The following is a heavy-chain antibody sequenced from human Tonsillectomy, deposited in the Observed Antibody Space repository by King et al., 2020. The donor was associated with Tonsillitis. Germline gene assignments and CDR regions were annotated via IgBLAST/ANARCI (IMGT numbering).Heavy chain of an antibody. V-gene: IGHV3-11*05. J-gene: IGHJ3*02. CDR3: AREYYYDSSGLGFSAFDI. CDR2: ISSSSSYT. D-gene: IGHD3-22*01. CDR1: GFTFSDYY. Sequence: VQLVQSGGGLVKPGGSLRLSCAASGFTFSDYYMSWIRQAPGKGLEWVSYISSSSSYTNYADSVKGRFTISRDNAKNSLYLQMNSLRAEDTAVYYCAREYYYDSSGLGFSAFDIWGQGTMVTVSS.